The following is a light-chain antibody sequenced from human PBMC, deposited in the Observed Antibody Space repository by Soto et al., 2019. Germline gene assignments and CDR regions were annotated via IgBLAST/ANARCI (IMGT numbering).Light chain of an antibody. J-gene: IGLJ1*01. CDR1: SSDIGDSNY. Sequence: QSVLTQPASVSGSPGQSITISCTGTSSDIGDSNYVSWYQQHPGKAPKLVIYDVSNRPSGVSNRFSGSKSANTASLTISGLQAEDYADYYCSSFRSSSTSYVFGTGTKVTVL. CDR2: DVS. V-gene: IGLV2-14*03. CDR3: SSFRSSSTSYV.